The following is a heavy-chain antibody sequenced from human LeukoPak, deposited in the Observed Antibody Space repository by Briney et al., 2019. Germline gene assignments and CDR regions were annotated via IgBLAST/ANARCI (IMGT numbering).Heavy chain of an antibody. CDR3: AKVRGYDSSGYDY. V-gene: IGHV3-23*01. J-gene: IGHJ4*02. CDR2: ISGSGGST. CDR1: GFTFSDA. D-gene: IGHD3-22*01. Sequence: GGSLRLSCAASGFTFSDAWMSWVRQAPGKGLEWVSAISGSGGSTYYADSVKGRFTISRDNSKNTLYLQMNSLRAEDTAVYYCAKVRGYDSSGYDYWGQGTLVTVSS.